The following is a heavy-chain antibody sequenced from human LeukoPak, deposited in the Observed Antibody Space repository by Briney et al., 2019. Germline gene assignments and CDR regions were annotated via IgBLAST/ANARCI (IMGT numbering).Heavy chain of an antibody. D-gene: IGHD3-22*01. J-gene: IGHJ4*02. CDR2: IYHSGST. CDR3: ARDEEDYYDSSRYFDY. CDR1: GYSISSGYY. V-gene: IGHV4-38-2*02. Sequence: ASETLSLTCTVSGYSISSGYYWGWIRQPPGKGLEWIGSIYHSGSTYYNPSLKSRVTISVDTSKNQFSLKLSSVTAADTAVYYCARDEEDYYDSSRYFDYWGQGTLVTVSS.